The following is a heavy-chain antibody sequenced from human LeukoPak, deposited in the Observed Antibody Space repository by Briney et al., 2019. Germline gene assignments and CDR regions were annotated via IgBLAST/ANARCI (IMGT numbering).Heavy chain of an antibody. CDR3: ARGIYGYYPLEGSYYFDF. V-gene: IGHV3-21*01. CDR1: GFTFSRND. D-gene: IGHD5-18*01. Sequence: GGSLRLSCAASGFTFSRNDMNWVRQAPGKGLEWVSSITGNGNYIYYADSVKGRFTISRENAKNSLFLQMNSLRAEDTAVYFCARGIYGYYPLEGSYYFDFWGQGTLVTVSS. CDR2: ITGNGNYI. J-gene: IGHJ4*02.